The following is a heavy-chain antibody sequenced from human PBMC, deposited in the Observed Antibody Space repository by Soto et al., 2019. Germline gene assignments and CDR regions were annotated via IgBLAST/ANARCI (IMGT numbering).Heavy chain of an antibody. Sequence: QITLKESGPTLVKPTQPLTLTCTFSGFSLSTTGVGVGWIRQPPGKALECLALIYWDDDKRYSPSLTNRLTITKDTSKNQVVLTMTNMHPVDTGTYFCAYRPSLDWGHFDSWGQGTLVTVSS. CDR1: GFSLSTTGVG. CDR3: AYRPSLDWGHFDS. V-gene: IGHV2-5*02. J-gene: IGHJ4*02. CDR2: IYWDDDK. D-gene: IGHD7-27*01.